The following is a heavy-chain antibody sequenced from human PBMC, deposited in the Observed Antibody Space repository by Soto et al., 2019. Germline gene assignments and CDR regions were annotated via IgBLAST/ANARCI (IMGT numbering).Heavy chain of an antibody. J-gene: IGHJ4*02. CDR2: INAGNGNT. CDR3: ARDKRDLRFLEWSYYFDY. D-gene: IGHD3-3*01. V-gene: IGHV1-3*01. Sequence: ASVKVSCKASGYTFTNYALHWVRQAPGQRLEWMGWINAGNGNTEYSQNFQARVTITRDTSASTAYMELSSLTSEDTAVYYCARDKRDLRFLEWSYYFDYWGQGTLVTVS. CDR1: GYTFTNYA.